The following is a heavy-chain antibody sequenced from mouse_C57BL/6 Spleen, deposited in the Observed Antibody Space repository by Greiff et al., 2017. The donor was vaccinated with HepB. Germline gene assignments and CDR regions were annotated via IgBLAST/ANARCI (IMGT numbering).Heavy chain of an antibody. CDR3: VRDARQGYYFDY. CDR2: IRSKSSNYAT. J-gene: IGHJ2*01. V-gene: IGHV10-3*01. Sequence: DVQLQESGGGLVQPKGSLKLSCAASGFTFNTYAMHWVRQAPGKGLEWVARIRSKSSNYATYYADSVKDRFTISRDDSQSMLYLQMNNLKTEDTAMYYCVRDARQGYYFDYWGQGTTLTVSS. CDR1: GFTFNTYA.